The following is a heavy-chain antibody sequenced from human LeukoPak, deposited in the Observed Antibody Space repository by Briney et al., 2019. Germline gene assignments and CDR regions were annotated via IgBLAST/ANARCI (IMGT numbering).Heavy chain of an antibody. Sequence: GGSLRLSCAASGLTFSSYAMSWVRQAPRKGLEWVSDICGSSGHTYYADSVKGRFTISRDNSKNTLYLQMNSLRAEDTAVYYCAKVGFSEMEWLLYSDHWGQGTLVTVAS. CDR2: ICGSSGHT. V-gene: IGHV3-23*01. J-gene: IGHJ4*02. CDR3: AKVGFSEMEWLLYSDH. CDR1: GLTFSSYA. D-gene: IGHD3-3*01.